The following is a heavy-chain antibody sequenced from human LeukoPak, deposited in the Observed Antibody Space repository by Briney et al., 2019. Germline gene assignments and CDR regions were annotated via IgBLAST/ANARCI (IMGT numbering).Heavy chain of an antibody. CDR3: AKGSYGSGSRNWFDP. CDR1: GFTFSSYW. D-gene: IGHD3-10*01. Sequence: GGSLRLSCAASGFTFSSYWMHWVRQAPGKGLVWVSRINSDGSSTSYADSVKGRFTISRDNAKNTLYLQMNSLRAEDTALYYCAKGSYGSGSRNWFDPWGQGTLVTVSS. V-gene: IGHV3-74*01. CDR2: INSDGSST. J-gene: IGHJ5*02.